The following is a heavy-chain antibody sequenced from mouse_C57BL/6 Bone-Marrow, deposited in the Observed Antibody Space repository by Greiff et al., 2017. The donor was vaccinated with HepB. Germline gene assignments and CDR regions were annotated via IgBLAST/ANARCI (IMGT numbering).Heavy chain of an antibody. Sequence: VQLQQPGAELVKPGASVKLSCKASGYTFTSYWMHWVKQRPGQGLEWIGMIHPNSGSTNYNEKFKSKATLTVDTSSSTAYMQLSSLTSEDSAVYYCAREITTVVADFDYWGQGTTLTVSS. J-gene: IGHJ2*01. CDR3: AREITTVVADFDY. V-gene: IGHV1-64*01. CDR2: IHPNSGST. CDR1: GYTFTSYW. D-gene: IGHD1-1*01.